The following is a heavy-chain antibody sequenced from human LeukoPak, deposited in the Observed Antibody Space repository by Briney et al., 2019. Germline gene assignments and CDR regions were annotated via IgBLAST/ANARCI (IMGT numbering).Heavy chain of an antibody. J-gene: IGHJ4*02. CDR1: LFTFSNYA. CDR2: ISTSGGST. Sequence: GGSLRLSCAASLFTFSNYAMSWVRQAPGKGLKWVSAISTSGGSTYYADSVRGRFTISRDNSKSTLYLQMNSLRAEDTAIYYCAKDRDGYSYGSSYDYWGQGTLVTVSS. D-gene: IGHD5-18*01. CDR3: AKDRDGYSYGSSYDY. V-gene: IGHV3-23*01.